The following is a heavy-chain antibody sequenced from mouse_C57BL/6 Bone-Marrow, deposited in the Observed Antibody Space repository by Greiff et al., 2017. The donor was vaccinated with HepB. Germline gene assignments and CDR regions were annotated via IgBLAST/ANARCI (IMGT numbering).Heavy chain of an antibody. J-gene: IGHJ3*01. V-gene: IGHV1-81*01. CDR1: GYTFTSYG. Sequence: QVQLKQSGAELARPGASVKLSCKASGYTFTSYGISWVKQRTGQGLEWIGEIYPRSGNTYYNEKFKGKATLTADKSSSTAYMELRSLTSEDSAVYFCVCPPYYTWFAYWGQGTLVTVSA. CDR3: VCPPYYTWFAY. CDR2: IYPRSGNT. D-gene: IGHD2-12*01.